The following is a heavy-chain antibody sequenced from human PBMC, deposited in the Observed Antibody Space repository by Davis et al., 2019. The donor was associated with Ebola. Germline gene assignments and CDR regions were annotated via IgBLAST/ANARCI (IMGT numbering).Heavy chain of an antibody. J-gene: IGHJ4*02. CDR2: ISGSGGST. CDR3: ARRDIPSPASGWFNLDY. V-gene: IGHV3-23*01. D-gene: IGHD6-19*01. Sequence: GESLKISCAASGFNFYSYSMNWVRQAPGKGLEWVSAISGSGGSTYYADSVKGRFTISRDNSKNTLYLQMNSLRAEDTAVYYCARRDIPSPASGWFNLDYWGQGTQIIVSS. CDR1: GFNFYSYS.